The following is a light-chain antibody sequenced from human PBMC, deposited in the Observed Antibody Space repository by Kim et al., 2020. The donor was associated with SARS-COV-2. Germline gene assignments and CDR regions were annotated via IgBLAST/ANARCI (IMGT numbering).Light chain of an antibody. CDR3: QQTSSASRT. J-gene: IGKJ1*01. CDR1: QDISRY. Sequence: DIQMTQSPSSLSASVGDRVTITCRASQDISRYLNWYQQKPGKAPKLLIYTASSLQSGVPSRFTGSGSETDFTLTISSLQPGYFGTYQCQQTSSASRTFGQGA. CDR2: TAS. V-gene: IGKV1-39*01.